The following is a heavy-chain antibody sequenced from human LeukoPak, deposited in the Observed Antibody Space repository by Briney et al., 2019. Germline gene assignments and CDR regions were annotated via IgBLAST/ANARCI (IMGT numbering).Heavy chain of an antibody. V-gene: IGHV4-59*11. CDR2: IYHTGST. D-gene: IGHD6-6*01. CDR3: AKEGGPARPGLDS. J-gene: IGHJ4*02. Sequence: SETLSLTCTVSGASMSSQYWTWLRQDPGTGLEWIGNIYHTGSTSYNPALESRVTISLDTSNNQFSLKLTSVTAADTAVYYCAKEGGPARPGLDSWGQGTLVTVSS. CDR1: GASMSSQY.